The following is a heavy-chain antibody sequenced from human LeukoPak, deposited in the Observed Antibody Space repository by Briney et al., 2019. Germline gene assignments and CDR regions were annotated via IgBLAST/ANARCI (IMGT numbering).Heavy chain of an antibody. D-gene: IGHD6-13*01. J-gene: IGHJ4*02. Sequence: ASVKVSCKASGYTFTGYYMHWVRQAPGQGLEWMGIINPSGGSTSYAQKFQGRVTMTRDTSTSTVSMELSSMRSEDTAGYYCARDTAGYSSSPPNSWGQGNLVTVSP. CDR1: GYTFTGYY. V-gene: IGHV1-46*01. CDR3: ARDTAGYSSSPPNS. CDR2: INPSGGST.